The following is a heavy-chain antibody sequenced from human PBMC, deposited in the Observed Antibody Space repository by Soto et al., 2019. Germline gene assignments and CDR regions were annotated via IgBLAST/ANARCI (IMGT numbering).Heavy chain of an antibody. D-gene: IGHD3-3*01. CDR2: IYYSGST. Sequence: SETLSLTCTVSGGSVSSGSYYWSWIRQPPGKGLEWIGYIYYSGSTNYNPSLKSRVTISVDTSKNQFSLKLSSVTAADTAVYYCARGTDRITIFGVVQIGKYYYGMDVWGQGTTVTVSS. CDR1: GGSVSSGSYY. CDR3: ARGTDRITIFGVVQIGKYYYGMDV. J-gene: IGHJ6*02. V-gene: IGHV4-61*01.